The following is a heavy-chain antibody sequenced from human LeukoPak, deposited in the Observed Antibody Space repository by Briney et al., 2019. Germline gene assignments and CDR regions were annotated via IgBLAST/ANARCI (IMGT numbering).Heavy chain of an antibody. Sequence: ASVKVSCKASGYTFTSYYMHWVRHAPGQGLEWMGWINPNSGGTNYAQKFQGRVTMTRDTSISTAYMELSRLRSDDTAVYYCARTAGSYYFDYWGQGTLVTVSS. J-gene: IGHJ4*02. D-gene: IGHD1-26*01. CDR3: ARTAGSYYFDY. CDR1: GYTFTSYY. V-gene: IGHV1-2*02. CDR2: INPNSGGT.